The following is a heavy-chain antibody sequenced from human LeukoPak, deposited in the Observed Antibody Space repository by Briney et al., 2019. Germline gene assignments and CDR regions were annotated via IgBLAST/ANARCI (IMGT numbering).Heavy chain of an antibody. CDR2: IKDDGSAK. D-gene: IGHD3-10*01. CDR3: AREIIGEASFLDY. J-gene: IGHJ4*02. CDR1: GFTFSNFW. V-gene: IGHV3-7*01. Sequence: GGSLRLSCTVSGFTFSNFWMSWVRQAPGKGLERVANIKDDGSAKFYLASVEGRFTISRDNAKSSLYLQMNSLRAEDTAVYFCAREIIGEASFLDYWGQGTLVTVSS.